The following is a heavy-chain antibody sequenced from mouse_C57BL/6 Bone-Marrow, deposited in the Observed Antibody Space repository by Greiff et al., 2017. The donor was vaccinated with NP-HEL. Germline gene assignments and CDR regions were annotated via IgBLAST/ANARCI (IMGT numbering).Heavy chain of an antibody. CDR3: ARRILKGDMEG. V-gene: IGHV1-54*01. CDR1: GYAFTNYL. Sequence: QVQLQQSGAELVRPGTSVKVSCKASGYAFTNYLIEWVKQRPGQGLEWIGVINPGSGGTNYNEKFKGKATLTADKSSSTAYMQLSRLPSEDSAVYFCARRILKGDMEGWGKGTTVTVYS. CDR2: INPGSGGT. J-gene: IGHJ4*01. D-gene: IGHD1-1*02.